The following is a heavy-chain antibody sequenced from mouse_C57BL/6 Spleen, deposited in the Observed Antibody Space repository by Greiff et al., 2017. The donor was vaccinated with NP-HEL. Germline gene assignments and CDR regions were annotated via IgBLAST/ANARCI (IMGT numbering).Heavy chain of an antibody. Sequence: DVMLVESGGGLVKPGGSLKLSCAASGFTFSSYTMSWVRQTPEKRLEWVATISGGGGNTYYPDSVKGRFTISRDNAKNTLYLQMSSLRSEDTALYYCTRSMDYWGQGTSVTVSS. CDR1: GFTFSSYT. CDR2: ISGGGGNT. CDR3: TRSMDY. V-gene: IGHV5-9*01. J-gene: IGHJ4*01.